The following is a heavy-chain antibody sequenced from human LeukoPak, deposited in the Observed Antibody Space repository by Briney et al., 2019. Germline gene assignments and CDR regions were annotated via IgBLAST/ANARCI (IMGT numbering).Heavy chain of an antibody. J-gene: IGHJ4*02. CDR1: GGSVSSDKYY. CDR2: IYSSGST. D-gene: IGHD1-26*01. CDR3: ARDRSGSYPFDY. Sequence: PSETLSLTCTVSGGSVSSDKYYWSWIRQPPGKGLEWIGYIYSSGSTNYNPSLKSRVTISVDKSKNQFSLKLNSVTAADTAVFFCARDRSGSYPFDYWGQGTLVTVSS. V-gene: IGHV4-61*01.